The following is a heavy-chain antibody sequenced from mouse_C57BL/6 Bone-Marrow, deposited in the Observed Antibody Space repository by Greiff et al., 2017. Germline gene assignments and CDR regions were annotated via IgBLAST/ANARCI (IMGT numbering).Heavy chain of an antibody. D-gene: IGHD1-1*01. V-gene: IGHV5-4*01. CDR1: GFTFSSYA. CDR3: ARDRPFITTVVAPFAY. Sequence: EVMLVESGGGLVKPGGSLKLSCAASGFTFSSYAMSWVRQTPEKRLEWVATISDGGSYTYYPDNVKGRFTISRDNAKNNLYLQMSHLKSEDTAMYYCARDRPFITTVVAPFAYWGQGTLVTVSA. J-gene: IGHJ3*01. CDR2: ISDGGSYT.